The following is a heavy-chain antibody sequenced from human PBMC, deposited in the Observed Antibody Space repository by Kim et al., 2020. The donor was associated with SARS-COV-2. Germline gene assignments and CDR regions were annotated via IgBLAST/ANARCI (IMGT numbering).Heavy chain of an antibody. CDR3: VLYYYDSSGYPAFDY. Sequence: GGSLRLSCAASGFTFSSYAMSWVRQAPGKGLEWVSAISGSGGSTYYADSVKGRFTISRDNSKNTLYLQMNSLRAEDTAVYYCVLYYYDSSGYPAFDYWGQGTLVTVSS. CDR2: ISGSGGST. CDR1: GFTFSSYA. J-gene: IGHJ4*02. V-gene: IGHV3-23*01. D-gene: IGHD3-22*01.